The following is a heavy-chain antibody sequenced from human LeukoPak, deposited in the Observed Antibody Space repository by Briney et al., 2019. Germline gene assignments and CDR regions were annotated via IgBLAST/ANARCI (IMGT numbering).Heavy chain of an antibody. CDR2: IIPIFGTA. CDR3: ARDPGYCSGGSCYSILGFEDY. CDR1: GGTFSSYA. Sequence: SVKVSCKASGGTFSSYAISWVRQAPGQGLEWMGGIIPIFGTANYAQKFQGRVTITADKSTSTAYMELSSLRSEDTAVYYCARDPGYCSGGSCYSILGFEDYWGQGTLVTVSS. J-gene: IGHJ4*02. V-gene: IGHV1-69*06. D-gene: IGHD2-15*01.